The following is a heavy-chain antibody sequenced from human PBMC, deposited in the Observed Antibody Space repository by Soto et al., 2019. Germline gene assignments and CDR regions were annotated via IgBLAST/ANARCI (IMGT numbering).Heavy chain of an antibody. CDR3: ASRGSPYDFWSGYYGPGWFDP. CDR1: GGSISSSSYY. V-gene: IGHV4-39*01. CDR2: IYYSGST. J-gene: IGHJ5*02. D-gene: IGHD3-3*01. Sequence: PSETLSLTCTVSGGSISSSSYYWGWIRQPPGKGLEWIGSIYYSGSTYYNPSRKSRVTISVDTSKNQFSLRLSSVTAADTAVYYCASRGSPYDFWSGYYGPGWFDPWGQGTLVTVSS.